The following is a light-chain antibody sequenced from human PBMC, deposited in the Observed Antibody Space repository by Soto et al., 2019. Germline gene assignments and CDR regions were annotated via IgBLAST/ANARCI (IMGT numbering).Light chain of an antibody. CDR1: QTVSNQ. CDR2: DAS. CDR3: RQSCASST. V-gene: IGKV3-11*01. J-gene: IGKJ4*01. Sequence: EIVLTQSPVTLSLSPGERATLSCRASQTVSNQLAWYQQKPGQAPRLLIYDASRRVTGIPARFSGSGSGTDFTLTLRSPEPDAFECYYCRQSCASSTFGGGTKLEIK.